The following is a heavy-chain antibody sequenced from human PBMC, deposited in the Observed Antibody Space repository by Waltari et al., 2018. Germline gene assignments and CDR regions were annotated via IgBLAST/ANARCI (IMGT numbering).Heavy chain of an antibody. CDR1: SASISNFY. J-gene: IGHJ4*02. D-gene: IGHD3-22*01. Sequence: QVQLQESGPGLVKPSETLSLTCTVSSASISNFYWSWIRQPPGRGLEWIAYIHYSACTKYNPSLESRVTMSVDTSKNQFSLNLTSVTAADTAVYYCATSRSTAYYSLYYFDYWGQGTPVTV. CDR3: ATSRSTAYYSLYYFDY. CDR2: IHYSACT. V-gene: IGHV4-59*08.